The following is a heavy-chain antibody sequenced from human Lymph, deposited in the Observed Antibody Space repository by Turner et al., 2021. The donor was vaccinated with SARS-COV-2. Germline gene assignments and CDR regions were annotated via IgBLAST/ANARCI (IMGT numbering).Heavy chain of an antibody. CDR1: GFTFSSYA. J-gene: IGHJ4*02. CDR3: ARSGPNFDF. V-gene: IGHV3-30-3*01. CDR2: ISYDGSNK. Sequence: QVKLVESGGGVVQPGRSLRLSCAASGFTFSSYAMNWVRQAPGKGLEWVTLISYDGSNKYYADSVKGRFTISRDNSKNTLYLQMNSLRAEDTAVYYCARSGPNFDFWGQGTLVTVSS. D-gene: IGHD7-27*01.